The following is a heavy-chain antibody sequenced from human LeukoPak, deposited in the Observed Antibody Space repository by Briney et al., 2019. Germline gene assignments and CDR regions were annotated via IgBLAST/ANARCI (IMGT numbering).Heavy chain of an antibody. D-gene: IGHD3-22*01. J-gene: IGHJ3*02. CDR3: ARVGEDSSGYSGALSVAFDI. CDR1: GFTVSSNY. Sequence: GGSLRLSCAASGFTVSSNYMSWVRQAPGKGLESVSVIYSGGSTYYADSVKGRFTISRDNSKNTLYLQMNSLRAEDTAVYYCARVGEDSSGYSGALSVAFDIWGQGTMVTVSS. V-gene: IGHV3-66*01. CDR2: IYSGGST.